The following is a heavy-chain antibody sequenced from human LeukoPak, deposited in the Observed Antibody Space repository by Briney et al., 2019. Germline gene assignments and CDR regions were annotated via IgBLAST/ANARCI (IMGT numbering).Heavy chain of an antibody. J-gene: IGHJ4*02. D-gene: IGHD6-13*01. Sequence: GESLKISCKGSGYRFTSYWIGWVRQMPGKGLEWMGIIYPDDSGTRYSPSFQGQVTISADKSISTAYLQWSSLKASDTAMYYCARRSSSWSDYWGQGTLVTVSS. CDR2: IYPDDSGT. CDR3: ARRSSSWSDY. V-gene: IGHV5-51*01. CDR1: GYRFTSYW.